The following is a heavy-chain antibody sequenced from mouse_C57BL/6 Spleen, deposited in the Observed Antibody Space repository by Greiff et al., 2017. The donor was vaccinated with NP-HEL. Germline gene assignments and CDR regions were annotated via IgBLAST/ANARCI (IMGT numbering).Heavy chain of an antibody. CDR3: ARYYYGSSSRYFDV. CDR2: INPNNGGT. Sequence: EVKLVESGPELVKPGASVKISCKASGYTFTDYYMNWVKQSHGKSLEWIGDINPNNGGTSYNQKFKGKATLTVDKSSSTAYMELRSLTSEDSAVYYCARYYYGSSSRYFDVWGTGTTVTVSS. D-gene: IGHD1-1*01. J-gene: IGHJ1*03. V-gene: IGHV1-26*01. CDR1: GYTFTDYY.